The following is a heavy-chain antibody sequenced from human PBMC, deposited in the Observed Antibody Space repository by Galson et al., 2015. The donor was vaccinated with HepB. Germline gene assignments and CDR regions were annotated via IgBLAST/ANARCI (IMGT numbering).Heavy chain of an antibody. CDR3: GSDINPRQQWQVALRY. Sequence: SLRLSCAASGFTFSSYGMHWVRQAPGKGLEWVAVIWYDGSNKYYADSVKGRFTISRDNSKNTLYLQMNSLRAEDTAVYYCGSDINPRQQWQVALRYWGQGTQVTVSS. D-gene: IGHD6-19*01. CDR1: GFTFSSYG. J-gene: IGHJ4*02. V-gene: IGHV3-33*08. CDR2: IWYDGSNK.